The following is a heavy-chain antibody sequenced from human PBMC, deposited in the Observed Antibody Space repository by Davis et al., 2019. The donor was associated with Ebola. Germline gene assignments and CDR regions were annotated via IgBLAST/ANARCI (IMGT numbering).Heavy chain of an antibody. CDR2: INHSGST. Sequence: SETLSLTCAVYGGSFSGYYWSWIRQLPGKGLEWIGEINHSGSTNYNPSLKSRVTISVDTSKNQFSLKLSSVTAADTAVYYCARGCRSLGKDAFDIWGQGTMVTVSS. V-gene: IGHV4-34*01. CDR3: ARGCRSLGKDAFDI. CDR1: GGSFSGYY. J-gene: IGHJ3*02. D-gene: IGHD7-27*01.